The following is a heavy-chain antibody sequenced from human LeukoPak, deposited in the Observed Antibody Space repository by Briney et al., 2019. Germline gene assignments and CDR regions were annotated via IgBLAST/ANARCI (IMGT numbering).Heavy chain of an antibody. Sequence: VASVKVSCKASGYTFTSYAISWVRQAPGQGLEWMGWISGYNGNTNSAQKFQGRVTMTTDTSTSTAYMELRSLRSDDTAVYYCARDGRPNCGGDCYSDYWGQGTLVTVSS. CDR2: ISGYNGNT. J-gene: IGHJ4*02. V-gene: IGHV1-18*04. CDR1: GYTFTSYA. D-gene: IGHD2-21*02. CDR3: ARDGRPNCGGDCYSDY.